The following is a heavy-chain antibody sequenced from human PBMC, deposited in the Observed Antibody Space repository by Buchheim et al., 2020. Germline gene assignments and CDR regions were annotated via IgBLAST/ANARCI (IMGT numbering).Heavy chain of an antibody. V-gene: IGHV3-48*03. D-gene: IGHD3-3*01. CDR2: ISSSGSTI. J-gene: IGHJ4*02. Sequence: EVQLVESGGGLVQPGGSLRLSCAASGFTFSSYEMNWVRQAPGKGLEWVSYISSSGSTIYYADSVKGRFTISRDNAKNSLYLQMNSLRAEDTAVDYCARSLTYYDFWSGYYSQANYDYWGQGTL. CDR3: ARSLTYYDFWSGYYSQANYDY. CDR1: GFTFSSYE.